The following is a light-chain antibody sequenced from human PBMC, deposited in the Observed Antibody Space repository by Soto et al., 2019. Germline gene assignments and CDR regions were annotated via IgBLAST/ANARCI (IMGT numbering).Light chain of an antibody. V-gene: IGKV3-20*01. CDR3: QQHGGTPPIT. CDR2: GAS. Sequence: ELVTTQSPATLSQPARQRASLSWRPSHSGSSNLAWYQQKPGQAPRFLIYGASSRATGIPDRFSGSGSGTDFTLTIRRLEPEDFAVYYCQQHGGTPPITCGKGKRREIK. CDR1: HSGSSN. J-gene: IGKJ5*01.